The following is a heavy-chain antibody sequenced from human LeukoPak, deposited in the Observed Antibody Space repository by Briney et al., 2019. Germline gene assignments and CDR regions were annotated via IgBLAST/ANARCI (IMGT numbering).Heavy chain of an antibody. CDR2: INHSGST. CDR3: ARGKGYYYGSGSYPYYMDV. V-gene: IGHV4-34*01. J-gene: IGHJ6*03. D-gene: IGHD3-10*01. CDR1: GGSFSCYY. Sequence: SETLSLTCAAYGGSFSCYYRSWVRQPPGKGLEWIGEINHSGSTNYNPSLKSRVTISVDTSKSQFSLKLSSVTAADTAVYYCARGKGYYYGSGSYPYYMDVWGKGTTVTVSS.